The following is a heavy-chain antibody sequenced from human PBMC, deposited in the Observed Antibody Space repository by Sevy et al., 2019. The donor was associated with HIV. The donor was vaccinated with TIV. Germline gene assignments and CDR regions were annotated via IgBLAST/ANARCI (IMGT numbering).Heavy chain of an antibody. V-gene: IGHV4-59*08. CDR3: AGENAWGRGYS. D-gene: IGHD1-26*01. Sequence: SETMSLTCTVSGGSITSLYWNWIRQPPGKGLEWIANIYYNGHINYNPSLKSRVTLSLDTSKNQFSLRMSSVTAADTAMYYCAGENAWGRGYSWGQGTLVTVSS. J-gene: IGHJ4*02. CDR2: IYYNGHI. CDR1: GGSITSLY.